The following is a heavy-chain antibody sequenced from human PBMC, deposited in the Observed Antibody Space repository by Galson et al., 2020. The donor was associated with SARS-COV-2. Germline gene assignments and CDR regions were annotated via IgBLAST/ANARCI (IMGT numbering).Heavy chain of an antibody. CDR2: IYHSGST. V-gene: IGHV4-38-2*02. CDR3: ARAVNCSGGSCQVRFFDL. D-gene: IGHD2-15*01. CDR1: GYSITSGYY. Sequence: ASETLSLTCTVSGYSITSGYYWGWIRQSPGKGLEWIGSIYHSGSTYYNPSLNSRVTISVDTSQNQLSLKLNSVTAADTAVYHCARAVNCSGGSCQVRFFDLWGRGTLVTVSS. J-gene: IGHJ2*01.